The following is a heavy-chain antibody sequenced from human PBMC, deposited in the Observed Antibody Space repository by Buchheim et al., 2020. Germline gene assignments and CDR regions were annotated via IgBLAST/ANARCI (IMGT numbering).Heavy chain of an antibody. V-gene: IGHV3-7*01. Sequence: EVQLVESGGGLVQPGGSLRLSCTASGFTFTNYWMSWVRQAPGKGLEWVANIKQDGRENYYVDSVKGRFTISRDNAKNSLYLQMNSLRAEDTAVYYCARSPDGFDYWGQGTL. CDR3: ARSPDGFDY. CDR2: IKQDGREN. CDR1: GFTFTNYW. J-gene: IGHJ4*02.